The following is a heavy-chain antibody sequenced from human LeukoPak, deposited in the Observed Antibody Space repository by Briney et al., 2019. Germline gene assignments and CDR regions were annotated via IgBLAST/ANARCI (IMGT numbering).Heavy chain of an antibody. CDR2: IYHSGST. D-gene: IGHD6-19*01. CDR3: ARGGWTHFDY. V-gene: IGHV4-38-2*02. Sequence: SETLSLTCTVSGYSISSGYYWGWIRQPPGKGLEWIGSIYHSGSTYYNPSLKSRVTISVDTSKNQFSLKLSSVTAADTAVYYCARGGWTHFDYWGQGTLVTVSS. J-gene: IGHJ4*02. CDR1: GYSISSGYY.